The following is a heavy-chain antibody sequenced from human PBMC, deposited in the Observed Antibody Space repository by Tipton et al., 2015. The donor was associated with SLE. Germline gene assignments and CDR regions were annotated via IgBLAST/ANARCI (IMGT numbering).Heavy chain of an antibody. CDR2: INHSGST. CDR3: ARGAKGSGGSCFFDY. CDR1: GGSFSGYY. Sequence: TLSLTCAVYGGSFSGYYWSWIRQPPGKGLEWIGEINHSGSTNYNPSLKSRVTISVDTSKNQFSLKLSSVTAADTAVYYCARGAKGSGGSCFFDYWGQGTLVTVPS. D-gene: IGHD2-15*01. V-gene: IGHV4-34*09. J-gene: IGHJ4*02.